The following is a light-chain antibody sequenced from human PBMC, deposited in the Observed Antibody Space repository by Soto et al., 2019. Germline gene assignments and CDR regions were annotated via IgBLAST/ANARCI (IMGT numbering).Light chain of an antibody. CDR2: GAS. J-gene: IGKJ1*01. Sequence: EIVLTQSPGALSLSPGERATLSCGASQSVSSSYLAWYQQKPGQAPRLLIYGASTKATGIQDRFSGSGSGTDFTLTISRLEPEDFAVYYCQQYGSSPRTFGQGTKVDIK. CDR1: QSVSSSY. V-gene: IGKV3-20*01. CDR3: QQYGSSPRT.